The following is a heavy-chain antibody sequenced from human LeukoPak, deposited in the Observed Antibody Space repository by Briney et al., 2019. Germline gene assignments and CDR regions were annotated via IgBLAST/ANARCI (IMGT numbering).Heavy chain of an antibody. V-gene: IGHV1-46*01. CDR2: INPSGGST. D-gene: IGHD4-23*01. CDR1: GGTFSSYA. Sequence: ASVTVSFKASGGTFSSYAISWVRQAPGQGLEWMGIINPSGGSTSYARKFQGRVTMTRDMSTSTVYMELSSLRSEDTAVYYCARDGDYGGNLKFDYWGQGTLVTVSS. CDR3: ARDGDYGGNLKFDY. J-gene: IGHJ4*02.